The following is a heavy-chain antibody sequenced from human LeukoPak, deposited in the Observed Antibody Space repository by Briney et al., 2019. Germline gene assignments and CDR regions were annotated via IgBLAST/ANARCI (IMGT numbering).Heavy chain of an antibody. Sequence: GGSLRLSCAASGFTFSSYAMHWVRQAPGKGLEYVSAISSNGGSTYYANSVKGRFTISRDNSKNTLYLQMGSLRAEDMAVYYCARDGTTMVRGVIIPSLFDPWGQGTLVTVSS. CDR3: ARDGTTMVRGVIIPSLFDP. CDR1: GFTFSSYA. D-gene: IGHD3-10*01. V-gene: IGHV3-64*01. J-gene: IGHJ5*02. CDR2: ISSNGGST.